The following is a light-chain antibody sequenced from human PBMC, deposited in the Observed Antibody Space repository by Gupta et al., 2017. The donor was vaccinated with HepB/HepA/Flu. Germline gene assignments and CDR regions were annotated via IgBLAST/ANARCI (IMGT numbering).Light chain of an antibody. CDR1: QRLLHSDGYTY. CDR3: MQARQTRT. V-gene: IGKV2-28*01. CDR2: LVS. J-gene: IGKJ3*01. Sequence: EIVRTKLHFPRPAPPGKPASISCRSSQRLLHSDGYTYLDWYLQKPGQSPQLLIYLVSNRASGVPDRFSGSGSGTDFTLKISRVEAEDVGVYYCMQARQTRTFGPGTTVNIK.